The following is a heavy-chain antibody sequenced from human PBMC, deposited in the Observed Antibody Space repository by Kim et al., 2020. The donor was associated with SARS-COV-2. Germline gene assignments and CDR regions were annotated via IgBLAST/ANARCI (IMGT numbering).Heavy chain of an antibody. CDR3: ARLRGVATIENWFDP. CDR2: IYPGDSDT. J-gene: IGHJ5*02. V-gene: IGHV5-51*01. D-gene: IGHD5-12*01. Sequence: GESLKISCKGSGYSFTSYWIGWVRQMPGKGLEWMGIIYPGDSDTRYSPSFQGQVTISADKSISTAYLQWSSLKASDTAMYYCARLRGVATIENWFDPWGQGTLVTFSS. CDR1: GYSFTSYW.